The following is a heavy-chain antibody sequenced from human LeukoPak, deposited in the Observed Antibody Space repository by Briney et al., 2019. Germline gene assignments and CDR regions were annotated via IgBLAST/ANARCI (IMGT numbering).Heavy chain of an antibody. Sequence: SVKVSCKASGGTFSSYAISWVRQAPGQGLEWMGGIIPIFGAANYAQKFQGRVTITADESTSTAYMELSSLRSEDTAVYYCARDRTPLGYCTNGVCSNGIYFDYWGQGTLVTVSS. V-gene: IGHV1-69*13. CDR2: IIPIFGAA. CDR1: GGTFSSYA. J-gene: IGHJ4*02. D-gene: IGHD2-8*01. CDR3: ARDRTPLGYCTNGVCSNGIYFDY.